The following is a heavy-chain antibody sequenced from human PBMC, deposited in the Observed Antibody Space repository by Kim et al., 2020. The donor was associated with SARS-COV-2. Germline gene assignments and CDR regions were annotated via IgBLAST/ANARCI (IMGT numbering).Heavy chain of an antibody. CDR2: ST. D-gene: IGHD3-10*02. CDR3: ARDLGSGYDY. V-gene: IGHV3-53*01. Sequence: STSNADSGKGRFTISRDNSKNTLYLKMNSLRAEDTAVYYCARDLGSGYDYWGQGTLVTVSS. J-gene: IGHJ4*02.